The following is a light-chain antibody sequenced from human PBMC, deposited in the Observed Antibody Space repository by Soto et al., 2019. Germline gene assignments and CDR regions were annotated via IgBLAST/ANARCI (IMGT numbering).Light chain of an antibody. CDR2: EIT. CDR3: SSLADGDNYV. V-gene: IGLV2-8*01. J-gene: IGLJ1*01. CDR1: SSDVGGYNY. Sequence: QSALTQPPSASGSPGQSVTISCTGTSSDVGGYNYLSWYQQHPGKAPKLLLYEITKRASGVPNRFSGSKSGNTASLTVSGLQAEDEADYYCSSLADGDNYVFGTGTKVTVL.